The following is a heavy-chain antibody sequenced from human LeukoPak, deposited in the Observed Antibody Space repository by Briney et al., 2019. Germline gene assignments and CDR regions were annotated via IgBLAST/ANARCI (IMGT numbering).Heavy chain of an antibody. CDR2: INHSGST. J-gene: IGHJ5*02. CDR1: GDSINSSNW. Sequence: SGTLSLTCAVSGDSINSSNWWNWVRQPPGKGLEWIGEINHSGSTNYNPSLKSRVTISVDTSKNQFSLKLSSVTAADTAVYYCARGGTVLRYFDWYRRGNWFDPWGQGTLVTVSS. D-gene: IGHD3-9*01. CDR3: ARGGTVLRYFDWYRRGNWFDP. V-gene: IGHV4-4*02.